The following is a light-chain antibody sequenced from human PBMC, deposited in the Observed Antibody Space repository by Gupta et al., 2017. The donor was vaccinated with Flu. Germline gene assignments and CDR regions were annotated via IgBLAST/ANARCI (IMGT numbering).Light chain of an antibody. CDR3: TSYDGRKHL. CDR1: SGSIASNY. V-gene: IGLV6-57*01. CDR2: AVN. J-gene: IGLJ2*01. Sequence: NFMLTQPHSVSESPGKTVTISCTRSSGSIASNYVQWYQQRPGSSPTTVIYAVNQRPYGVNDRGDCSLYSSYNSASLAISGLKTEDEADYYCTSYDGRKHLFGGGTKLTVL.